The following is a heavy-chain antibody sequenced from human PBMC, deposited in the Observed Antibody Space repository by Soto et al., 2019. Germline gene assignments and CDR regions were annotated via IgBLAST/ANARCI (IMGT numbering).Heavy chain of an antibody. CDR1: GCNLSKAW. CDR3: TTDDPINRY. V-gene: IGHV3-15*01. Sequence: GSVRVSWVASGCNLSKAWRRWVRQAPGKGLEWVGRIKSKTDGGTTDYAAPVQGRFRISRDDSKNTLYLQMNSLKPEDTAVYYCTTDDPINRYWGQGTQVTVSS. CDR2: IKSKTDGGTT. J-gene: IGHJ4*02.